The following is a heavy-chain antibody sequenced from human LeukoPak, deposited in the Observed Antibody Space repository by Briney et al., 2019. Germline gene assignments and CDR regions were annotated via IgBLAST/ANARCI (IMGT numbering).Heavy chain of an antibody. Sequence: GGSLRLSCAASGFTFSSYAMSWVRQAPGKGLEWVSAISGSGGSTYYADSVEGRFTISRDNSKNTLYLQMNSLRAEDTAVYYCAKDLGYCSSTSCYTADYWGQGTLVTVSS. J-gene: IGHJ4*02. D-gene: IGHD2-2*02. CDR3: AKDLGYCSSTSCYTADY. CDR2: ISGSGGST. CDR1: GFTFSSYA. V-gene: IGHV3-23*01.